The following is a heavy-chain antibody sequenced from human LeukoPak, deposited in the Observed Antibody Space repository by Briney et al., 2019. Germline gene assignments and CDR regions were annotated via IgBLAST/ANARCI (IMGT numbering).Heavy chain of an antibody. CDR2: ISGSGGST. CDR1: GFTFSSYA. J-gene: IGHJ1*01. D-gene: IGHD6-13*01. Sequence: GGSLRLSCAASGFTFSSYAMSWVRQAPGKGLEWVSAISGSGGSTYYADSVKGRFTISRDNSKNTLYLRMNSLRAEDTAVYYCAKDRRAAAVAEYFQHWGQGTLVTVSS. V-gene: IGHV3-23*01. CDR3: AKDRRAAAVAEYFQH.